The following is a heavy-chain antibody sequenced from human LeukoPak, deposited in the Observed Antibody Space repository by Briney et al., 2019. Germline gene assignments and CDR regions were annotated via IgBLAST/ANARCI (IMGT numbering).Heavy chain of an antibody. D-gene: IGHD1-26*01. CDR2: ISWNSGSI. Sequence: GGSLRLSCAASGFTFSSYGMHWVRQAPGKGLEWVSGISWNSGSIGYADSVKGRFTISRDNAKNSLYLQMNSLRAEDTALYYCAKVRRGSYWDPSFDYWGQGTLVTVSS. CDR3: AKVRRGSYWDPSFDY. V-gene: IGHV3-9*01. J-gene: IGHJ4*02. CDR1: GFTFSSYG.